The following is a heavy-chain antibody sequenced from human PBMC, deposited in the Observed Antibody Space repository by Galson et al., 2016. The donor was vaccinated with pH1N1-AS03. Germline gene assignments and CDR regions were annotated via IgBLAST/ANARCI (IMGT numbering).Heavy chain of an antibody. CDR3: TRASGSGWYGSYYDY. D-gene: IGHD6-19*01. Sequence: SLRLSCAASGFSFSTYSVHWVRQAPGRGLEWVALISYDGTKKFYADSVRGRFTISRDTSKNTVYLQMNSLRVEDTAVYYCTRASGSGWYGSYYDYWGQGTLVPVSS. J-gene: IGHJ4*02. CDR2: ISYDGTKK. CDR1: GFSFSTYS. V-gene: IGHV3-30*04.